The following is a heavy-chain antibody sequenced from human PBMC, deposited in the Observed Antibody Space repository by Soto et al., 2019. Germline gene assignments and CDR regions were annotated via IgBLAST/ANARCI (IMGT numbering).Heavy chain of an antibody. Sequence: LSLTCAVYGASLSDNYCNWLRQPPGKGLEWIGEINHSGNTNYNPSLRSRVTISIDTSKNQLSLNLRSVSAADTAVYYCARGRGDFDAWGQGTPVTVSS. V-gene: IGHV4-34*01. D-gene: IGHD2-21*02. J-gene: IGHJ5*02. CDR3: ARGRGDFDA. CDR1: GASLSDNY. CDR2: INHSGNT.